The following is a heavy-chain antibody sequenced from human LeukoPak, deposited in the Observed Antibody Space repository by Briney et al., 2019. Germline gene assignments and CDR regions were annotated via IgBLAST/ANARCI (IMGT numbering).Heavy chain of an antibody. D-gene: IGHD1-26*01. V-gene: IGHV1-69*05. CDR3: ARRGSYGDYFDY. J-gene: IGHJ4*02. Sequence: ASVKVSCKASGGTFSSYAISWVRQAPGQGLEWMGGIIPIFGTANYAQKFQGRVTITTDESTSTAYMELSSLRSEDTAVYYCARRGSYGDYFDYWGQGTLVTVSS. CDR1: GGTFSSYA. CDR2: IIPIFGTA.